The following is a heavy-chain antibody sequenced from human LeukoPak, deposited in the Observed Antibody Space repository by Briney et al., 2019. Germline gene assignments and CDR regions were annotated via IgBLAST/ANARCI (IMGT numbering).Heavy chain of an antibody. Sequence: GGSLRLSCAASGLAFSTYEMNWVRQAPGKGLEWVSYISSSGSTIYYADSVKGRFTISRDNAKNSLYLQMNSLRAEDTAVYYCARIPLCSGGSCYSVWFDPWGQGTLVTVSS. D-gene: IGHD2-15*01. V-gene: IGHV3-48*03. CDR2: ISSSGSTI. J-gene: IGHJ5*02. CDR1: GLAFSTYE. CDR3: ARIPLCSGGSCYSVWFDP.